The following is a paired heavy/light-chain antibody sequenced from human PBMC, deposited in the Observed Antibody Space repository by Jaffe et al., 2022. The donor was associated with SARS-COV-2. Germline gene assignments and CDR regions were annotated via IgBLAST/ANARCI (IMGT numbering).Heavy chain of an antibody. CDR1: GYTFTDYY. CDR2: INLNSGGT. D-gene: IGHD2-15*01. Sequence: QVQLVQSGAGVKKPGASVKVSCKASGYTFTDYYIHWVRQAPGQGLEWVGWINLNSGGTNYAQKFQGRVTMTGDTSTTTAYMELSGLRFDDTAVYYCARSGYGCSGGSCYHYYFGMDVWGHGTTVIVSS. J-gene: IGHJ6*02. CDR3: ARSGYGCSGGSCYHYYFGMDV. V-gene: IGHV1-2*02.
Light chain of an antibody. Sequence: QSALTQPASVSGSPGQSITISCTGTSSDVGAYNSVSWYQQYPGKAPKLMIYDVVNRPSGISNRFSGSKSGNTASLTISGLQAEDEAAYYCSSYTHSGIVVFGGGTKLTVL. J-gene: IGLJ2*01. V-gene: IGLV2-14*01. CDR2: DVV. CDR1: SSDVGAYNS. CDR3: SSYTHSGIVV.